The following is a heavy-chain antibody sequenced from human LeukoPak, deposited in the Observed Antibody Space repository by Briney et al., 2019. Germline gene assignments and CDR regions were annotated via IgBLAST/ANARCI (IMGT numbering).Heavy chain of an antibody. Sequence: PGGSLRLSCAASGSTFSSYSMHWVRQAPGKGLEWVSSISTTGRYIYYAESMKGRLTISRDNAKNSLYLKMNSLRAEDTAVYYCARVRSGPYMDVWGKGTTVTVSS. CDR3: ARVRSGPYMDV. J-gene: IGHJ6*03. CDR1: GSTFSSYS. V-gene: IGHV3-21*01. D-gene: IGHD2-15*01. CDR2: ISTTGRYI.